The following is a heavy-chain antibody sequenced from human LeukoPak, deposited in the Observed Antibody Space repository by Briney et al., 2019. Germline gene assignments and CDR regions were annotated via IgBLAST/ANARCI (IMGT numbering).Heavy chain of an antibody. V-gene: IGHV4-38-2*02. J-gene: IGHJ4*02. CDR1: GYSISSGFY. D-gene: IGHD1-26*01. CDR3: ARAVGTTTGLFDY. CDR2: IHYSKMT. Sequence: ASETLSLTCTVSGYSISSGFYWGWIRQSPGKGLDWIGSIHYSKMTFYNPSLKSRVTMSLDTSKNRFSLNLSSVTAADTAVYYCARAVGTTTGLFDYWGQGALVTVSS.